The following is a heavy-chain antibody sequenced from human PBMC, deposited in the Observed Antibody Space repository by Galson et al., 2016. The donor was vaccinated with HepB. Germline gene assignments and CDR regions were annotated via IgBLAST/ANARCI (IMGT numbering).Heavy chain of an antibody. CDR3: ARRYCSGGRCDSEYFHH. D-gene: IGHD2-15*01. J-gene: IGHJ1*01. Sequence: SLRLSCAASGFTFSLYGMHWVRQAPGKGLEWVASICNDGSYEHYAESVKGRFTISRDNSKNTLYLQMNSLRAEDTAVYYCARRYCSGGRCDSEYFHHWGEGTLLTVSS. CDR2: ICNDGSYE. CDR1: GFTFSLYG. V-gene: IGHV3-33*01.